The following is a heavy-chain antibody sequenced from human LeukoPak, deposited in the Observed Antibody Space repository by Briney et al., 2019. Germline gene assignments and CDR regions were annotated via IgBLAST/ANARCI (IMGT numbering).Heavy chain of an antibody. Sequence: GGSLRLSCAASGFTFDDYGMSWVRQVPGKGLEWVSGINWNGGSTGYADSVKGRFTISRDNAKNSLYLQMNSLRAGDTALYYCARGLEGSGSYYNGYFDYWGQGTLVTVSS. CDR3: ARGLEGSGSYYNGYFDY. V-gene: IGHV3-20*04. CDR1: GFTFDDYG. J-gene: IGHJ4*02. D-gene: IGHD3-10*01. CDR2: INWNGGST.